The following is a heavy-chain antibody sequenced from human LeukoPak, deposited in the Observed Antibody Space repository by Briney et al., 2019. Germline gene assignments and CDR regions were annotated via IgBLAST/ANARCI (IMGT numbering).Heavy chain of an antibody. CDR3: ASTDYYDSSGYYYGMDV. V-gene: IGHV4-39*07. D-gene: IGHD3-22*01. Sequence: PSETLSLTCTVSGGSISRSSYYWGWIRQPPGKGLEWIGSIYYSGSTNYNPSLKSRVTISVDTSKNQFSLKLSSVTAADTAVYYCASTDYYDSSGYYYGMDVWGQGTTVTVSS. J-gene: IGHJ6*02. CDR1: GGSISRSSYY. CDR2: IYYSGST.